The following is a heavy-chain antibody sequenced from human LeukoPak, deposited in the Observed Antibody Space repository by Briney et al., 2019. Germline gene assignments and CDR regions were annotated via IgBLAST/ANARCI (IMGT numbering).Heavy chain of an antibody. CDR1: GYTFTGYY. CDR2: INPNSGGT. J-gene: IGHJ5*02. D-gene: IGHD3-3*01. V-gene: IGHV1-2*02. CDR3: ARGLIKYDFWSGYWGDNNWFDP. Sequence: ASVKVSCKASGYTFTGYYMHRVRQAPGQGLEWMGWINPNSGGTNYAQKFQGRVTMTRDTSISTAYMELSRLRSDDTAVYYCARGLIKYDFWSGYWGDNNWFDPWGQGTLVTVSS.